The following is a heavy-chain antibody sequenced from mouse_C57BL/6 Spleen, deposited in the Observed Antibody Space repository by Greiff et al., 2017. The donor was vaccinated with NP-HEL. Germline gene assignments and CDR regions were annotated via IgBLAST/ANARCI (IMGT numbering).Heavy chain of an antibody. CDR3: ATPYYGSSYVWFAY. Sequence: EVQVVESGGGLVKPGGSLKLSCAASGFTFSSYTMSWVRQTPEKRLEWVATISGGGGNTYYPDSVKGRFTISRDNAKNTLYLQMSSLRSEDTALYYCATPYYGSSYVWFAYWGQGTLVTVSA. J-gene: IGHJ3*01. D-gene: IGHD1-1*01. CDR2: ISGGGGNT. CDR1: GFTFSSYT. V-gene: IGHV5-9*01.